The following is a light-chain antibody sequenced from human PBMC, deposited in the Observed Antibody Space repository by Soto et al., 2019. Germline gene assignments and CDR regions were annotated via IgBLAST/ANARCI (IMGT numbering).Light chain of an antibody. CDR2: ANN. CDR1: SSDIGAGYA. CDR3: QSYDSSLSGWV. V-gene: IGLV1-40*01. Sequence: QSVLTQPPSVSEAPGQRVTISCTGSSSDIGAGYAVHWYQQLPGTAPKLLIYANNNRPSGVPDRFSGSKSGTSASLAITGLQAEDEADYYCQSYDSSLSGWVFGGGTKLTVL. J-gene: IGLJ3*02.